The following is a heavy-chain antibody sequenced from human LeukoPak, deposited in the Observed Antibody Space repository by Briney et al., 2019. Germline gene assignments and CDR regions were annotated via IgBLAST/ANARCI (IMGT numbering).Heavy chain of an antibody. J-gene: IGHJ4*02. CDR1: GGTFSSYA. CDR3: ASGSGGYSGYAPAY. D-gene: IGHD5-12*01. Sequence: SVKVSCKASGGTFSSYAISWVRQAPGQGPEWMGGIIPIFGSANYAQKFQGRVTITADESTSTAYMELSSLRSEDTAVYYCASGSGGYSGYAPAYWGQGTLVTVSS. V-gene: IGHV1-69*01. CDR2: IIPIFGSA.